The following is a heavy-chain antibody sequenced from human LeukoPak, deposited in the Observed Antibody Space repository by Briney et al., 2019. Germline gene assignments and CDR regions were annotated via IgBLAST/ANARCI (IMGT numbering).Heavy chain of an antibody. V-gene: IGHV3-23*01. CDR1: GFTFSSYA. Sequence: GGSLRLSCAASGFTFSSYAMSWVRQAPGKGLEWVSAISGSGGSTYYADSVKGRVTISRDNSKNTLYRQMNILRAEDTAVYYCAKLVVAIISHFDYWGQGTLVTVSS. D-gene: IGHD3-22*01. J-gene: IGHJ4*02. CDR3: AKLVVAIISHFDY. CDR2: ISGSGGST.